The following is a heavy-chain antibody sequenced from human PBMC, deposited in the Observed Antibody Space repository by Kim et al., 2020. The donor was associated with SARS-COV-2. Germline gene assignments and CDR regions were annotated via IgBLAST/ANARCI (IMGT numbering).Heavy chain of an antibody. J-gene: IGHJ6*02. CDR3: AREIVSYYGMDV. Sequence: KYYADTVKGRVTISRDNSKNTLYLQMNSLRAEDTAVYYCAREIVSYYGMDVWGQGTTVTVSS. V-gene: IGHV3-30*01. D-gene: IGHD1-26*01. CDR2: K.